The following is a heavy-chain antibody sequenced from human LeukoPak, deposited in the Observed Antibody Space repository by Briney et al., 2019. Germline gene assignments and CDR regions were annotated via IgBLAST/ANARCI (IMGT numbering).Heavy chain of an antibody. D-gene: IGHD2-2*01. V-gene: IGHV3-23*01. CDR2: ISGSGGST. CDR1: GFTFSSYA. Sequence: AGGSLRLSCAASGFTFSSYAMSWVRQAPGKGLEWVSAISGSGGSTYYADSVKGRFTISRDNSKNTLYLQMNSLRAEDTAVYYCAKPPRGIVVVPAAKYYFDYWGQGTLVTVSS. CDR3: AKPPRGIVVVPAAKYYFDY. J-gene: IGHJ4*02.